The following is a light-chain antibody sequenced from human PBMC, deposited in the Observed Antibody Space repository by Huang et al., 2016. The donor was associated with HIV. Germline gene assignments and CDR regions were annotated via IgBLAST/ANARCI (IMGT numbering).Light chain of an antibody. V-gene: IGKV1-33*01. CDR1: QDSSNF. CDR2: DAS. CDR3: QRYDSLPVT. Sequence: DIQMTQSPSSLSASIGDRVTITCQASQDSSNFLNWFQQRPGKAPKLLIYDASSLETGVAARYSGSGSGTHFTVTISGLQPEDIATYYCQRYDSLPVTFGGGTKVEIK. J-gene: IGKJ4*01.